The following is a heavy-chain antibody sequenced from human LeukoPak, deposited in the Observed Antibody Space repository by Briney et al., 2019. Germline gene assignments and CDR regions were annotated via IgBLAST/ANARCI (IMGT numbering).Heavy chain of an antibody. CDR2: ISYSGTT. J-gene: IGHJ1*01. CDR1: GGSISSYY. V-gene: IGHV4-59*01. CDR3: ARATSSSWYQYFQH. Sequence: SETLSLTCTVSGGSISSYYWSWIRQPPGKGLEWIGYISYSGTTNYNPSLKSRVTISVDTSKNQFSLKLTSATAADTAVYYCARATSSSWYQYFQHWGQGTLVTVSS. D-gene: IGHD6-13*01.